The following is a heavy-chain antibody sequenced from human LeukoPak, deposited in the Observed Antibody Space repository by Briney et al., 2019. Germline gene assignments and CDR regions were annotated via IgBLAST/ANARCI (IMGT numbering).Heavy chain of an antibody. J-gene: IGHJ6*03. V-gene: IGHV3-30*02. CDR3: AKDKVLRYFDWDPMDV. CDR1: GFIFSSHG. CDR2: IRYDGSNK. D-gene: IGHD3-9*01. Sequence: AGGTLRLSCAASGFIFSSHGMHWVRQAPGKGLEWVAFIRYDGSNKYYADSVKGRFTISRDNSKNTLYLQMNSLRAEDTAVYYCAKDKVLRYFDWDPMDVWGKGTTVTISS.